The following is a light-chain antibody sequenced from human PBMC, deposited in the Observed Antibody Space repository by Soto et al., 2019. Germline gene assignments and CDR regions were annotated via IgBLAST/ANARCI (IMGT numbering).Light chain of an antibody. CDR2: DAS. V-gene: IGKV3-11*01. Sequence: EIVLTQSPATLSLSPGERATLSCRVSQSIGTYLAWYRQKPGQAPRLLIYDASYKATGIPARFSGSGSGTDFTLTISSLEPEDFAFYYCQQRNDWPWTFGQGTQVEIK. J-gene: IGKJ1*01. CDR1: QSIGTY. CDR3: QQRNDWPWT.